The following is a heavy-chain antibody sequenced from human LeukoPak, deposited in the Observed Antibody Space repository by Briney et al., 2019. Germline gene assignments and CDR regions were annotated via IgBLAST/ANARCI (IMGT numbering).Heavy chain of an antibody. CDR3: ARGRAFYCSSTSCYPHYYYYGMDV. CDR2: ISHSGST. CDR1: GGSFSGYY. V-gene: IGHV4-34*01. J-gene: IGHJ6*02. Sequence: SETLSLTCAVYGGSFSGYYWSWIRQPPGKGLEWIGEISHSGSTNYNPSLKSRVTISVDTSKNQFSLKLSSVTAADTAVYYCARGRAFYCSSTSCYPHYYYYGMDVWGQGTTVTVSS. D-gene: IGHD2-2*01.